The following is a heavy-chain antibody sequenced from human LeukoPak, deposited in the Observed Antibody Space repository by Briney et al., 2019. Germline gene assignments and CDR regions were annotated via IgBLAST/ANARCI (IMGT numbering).Heavy chain of an antibody. D-gene: IGHD3-10*01. J-gene: IGHJ4*02. CDR2: IRDKPNSYTT. CDR3: VPPLTMADF. V-gene: IGHV3-72*01. Sequence: PGGSLRLSCATSGFTFSDAWMSWVRQAPGKGLEWVGRIRDKPNSYTTEYAASVKGRFTISRDDSKNSVYLQMNSLKTEDTAVYYCVPPLTMADFWGQGTLVTVSS. CDR1: GFTFSDAW.